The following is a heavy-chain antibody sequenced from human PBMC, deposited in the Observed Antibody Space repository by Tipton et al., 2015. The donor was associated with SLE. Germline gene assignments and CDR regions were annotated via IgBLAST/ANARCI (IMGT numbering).Heavy chain of an antibody. CDR2: IYYTGNI. D-gene: IGHD3-22*01. CDR3: ARGVTRHYDISGYYPYWYFDL. V-gene: IGHV4-31*03. Sequence: TLSFTCTVSGDSIGSGGYSWNWIRHFPGKGMEWMGIIYYTGNIYYNPSLQSRVSMSVDTSKNQFSLKLTSVTAADTALYFCARGVTRHYDISGYYPYWYFDLWGRGTLVTVSS. CDR1: GDSIGSGGYS. J-gene: IGHJ2*01.